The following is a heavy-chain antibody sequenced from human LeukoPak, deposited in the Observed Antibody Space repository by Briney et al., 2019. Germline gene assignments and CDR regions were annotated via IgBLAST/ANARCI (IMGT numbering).Heavy chain of an antibody. CDR2: MNPNSGNT. D-gene: IGHD1-26*01. CDR3: AKELDVGAIPSTGFDY. CDR1: GYTFTSYD. V-gene: IGHV1-8*01. Sequence: GASVKVSCKASGYTFTSYDINWVRQATGQGLEWMGWMNPNSGNTGYAQKFQGRVTMTRNTSISTAYMELSSLRSEDTAVYYCAKELDVGAIPSTGFDYWGQGTLVTVSS. J-gene: IGHJ4*02.